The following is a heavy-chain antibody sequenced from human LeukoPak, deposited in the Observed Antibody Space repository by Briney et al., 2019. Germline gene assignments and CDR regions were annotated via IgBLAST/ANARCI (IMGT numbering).Heavy chain of an antibody. CDR2: IYSGGST. CDR1: KFTVSSKY. CDR3: ASLYYGGNNFDY. D-gene: IGHD4-23*01. J-gene: IGHJ4*02. Sequence: PGGSLTLSCAASKFTVSSKYMSWVRQAPGKGLEWVSVIYSGGSTHYADSVKGRFTISRDNSKNTLYLQMNSLRAEDTAVYYCASLYYGGNNFDYWGQGTLVTVSS. V-gene: IGHV3-66*01.